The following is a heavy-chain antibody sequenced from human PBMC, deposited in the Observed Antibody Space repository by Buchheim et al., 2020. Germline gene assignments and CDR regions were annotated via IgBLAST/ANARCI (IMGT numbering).Heavy chain of an antibody. D-gene: IGHD2-2*01. CDR1: GFTFSSYG. CDR3: AKAQYPGPKYWYFDL. J-gene: IGHJ2*01. V-gene: IGHV3-33*06. CDR2: IWYDGSNK. Sequence: QVQLVESGGGVVQPGRSLRLSCAASGFTFSSYGMHWVRQAPGKGLEWVAVIWYDGSNKYYADSVKGRFTISRDNSKNTLYLQRNSLRAEDTAVYYCAKAQYPGPKYWYFDLWGRGTL.